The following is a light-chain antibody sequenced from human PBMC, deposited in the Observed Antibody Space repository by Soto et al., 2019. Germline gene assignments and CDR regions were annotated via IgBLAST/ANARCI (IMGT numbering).Light chain of an antibody. CDR1: SSDVGGYNY. CDR3: SSYAGSNNFRV. J-gene: IGLJ2*01. Sequence: QSALTQPPSASGSPGQSVTISCTGTSSDVGGYNYVSWYQQHPGKAPKLMIYEVIKRPSGVPDRFSGSKSGNTASLTVTGLQAEDEADYYCSSYAGSNNFRVFGGGTKLTVL. CDR2: EVI. V-gene: IGLV2-8*01.